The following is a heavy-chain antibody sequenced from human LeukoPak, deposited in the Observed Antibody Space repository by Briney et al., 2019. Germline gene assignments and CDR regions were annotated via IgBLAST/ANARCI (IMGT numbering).Heavy chain of an antibody. Sequence: SETLSLTCTVSGGSISSGSYYWSWIRQPAGKGLEWIGRIYTSGSTNYNPSLKSRVTISVDTSKNQFSLKLSSVTAADTAVYYCARVQYDYVWGSYRYVSGTIDYWGQGTLVTVSS. CDR1: GGSISSGSYY. D-gene: IGHD3-16*02. CDR2: IYTSGST. V-gene: IGHV4-61*02. CDR3: ARVQYDYVWGSYRYVSGTIDY. J-gene: IGHJ4*02.